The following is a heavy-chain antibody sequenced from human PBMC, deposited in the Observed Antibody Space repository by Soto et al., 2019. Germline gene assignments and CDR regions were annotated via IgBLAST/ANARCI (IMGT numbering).Heavy chain of an antibody. V-gene: IGHV1-8*01. D-gene: IGHD3-16*01. CDR2: MNPNSGNT. Sequence: ASVKVSXKASGFTFTSYDFNWVRQATGQGLEWMGWMNPNSGNTGFAQKFQGRVTLTRDTSITTAYMELSSLRSEDTAVYYCARARAYGAPFEYYMDVWGKGTTVTVSS. CDR3: ARARAYGAPFEYYMDV. J-gene: IGHJ6*03. CDR1: GFTFTSYD.